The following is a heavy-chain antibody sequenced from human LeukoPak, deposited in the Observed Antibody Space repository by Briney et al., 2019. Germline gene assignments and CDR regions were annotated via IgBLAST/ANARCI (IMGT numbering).Heavy chain of an antibody. Sequence: PSETLSLTCTLSGGSISSSSYYWGWIRQPPGKGLEWLGSIYYSGSTYYNPSLKSRVTISVDTSKNQFSLKLTSVTAADTAVYYCASQKWLRPFDYWGQGTLVTVSS. CDR2: IYYSGST. CDR1: GGSISSSSYY. J-gene: IGHJ4*02. CDR3: ASQKWLRPFDY. V-gene: IGHV4-39*01. D-gene: IGHD5-12*01.